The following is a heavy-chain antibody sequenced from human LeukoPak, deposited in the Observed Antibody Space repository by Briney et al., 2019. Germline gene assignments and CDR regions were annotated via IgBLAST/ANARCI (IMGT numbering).Heavy chain of an antibody. J-gene: IGHJ6*03. CDR2: IYYSGST. V-gene: IGHV4-39*02. CDR3: AREGYEGVVAGRDYYYMDV. D-gene: IGHD6-19*01. Sequence: PSETLSLTCTVSGGSISSSSYYWGWIRQPPGKGLEWIGSIYYSGSTYYNPSLKSRVTISVDTSKNQFSLKLSSVTAADTAVYYCAREGYEGVVAGRDYYYMDVWGKGTTVTVSS. CDR1: GGSISSSSYY.